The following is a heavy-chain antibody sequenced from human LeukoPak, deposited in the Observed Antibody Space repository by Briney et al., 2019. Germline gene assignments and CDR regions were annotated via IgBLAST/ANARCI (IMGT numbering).Heavy chain of an antibody. CDR3: ANSLAAAGFYYYYGMDV. V-gene: IGHV3-30*18. Sequence: PGGSLRPSCAASGFTFSSYGMHWVRQAPGKGLEWVAVISYDGSNKYYADSVKGRFTISRGNSKNTLYLQMNSLRAEDTAVYYCANSLAAAGFYYYYGMDVWGQGTTVTVSS. D-gene: IGHD6-13*01. J-gene: IGHJ6*02. CDR2: ISYDGSNK. CDR1: GFTFSSYG.